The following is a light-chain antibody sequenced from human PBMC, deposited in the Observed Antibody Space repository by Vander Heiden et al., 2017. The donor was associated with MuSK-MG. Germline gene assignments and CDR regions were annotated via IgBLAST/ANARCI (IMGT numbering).Light chain of an antibody. CDR1: SSDVGSYNL. V-gene: IGLV2-14*02. CDR3: SSYTGSSTWV. Sequence: QSALTQPASVSGSLGRSLPISCTATSSDVGSYNLVSWYQQHPGKAPKVMIYEVNKRPSGVSDRFSGSKSGNTASLTISGLQAEDEADYYCSSYTGSSTWVFGGGTKLTVL. J-gene: IGLJ3*02. CDR2: EVN.